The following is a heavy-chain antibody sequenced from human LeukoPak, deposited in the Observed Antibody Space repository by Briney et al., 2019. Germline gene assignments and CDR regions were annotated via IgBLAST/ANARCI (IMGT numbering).Heavy chain of an antibody. CDR2: IYYSGST. D-gene: IGHD6-6*01. V-gene: IGHV4-59*01. CDR1: GGSIRSYY. J-gene: IGHJ1*01. Sequence: SETLSLTCNVSGGSIRSYYGSWIRQPPGKGLEYIGCIYYSGSTNYNPSLKSRVTISVDTSKHQFSLKLSSVTAADTAVYYCARGKDYSRSSPEHWGQGTLVTVSS. CDR3: ARGKDYSRSSPEH.